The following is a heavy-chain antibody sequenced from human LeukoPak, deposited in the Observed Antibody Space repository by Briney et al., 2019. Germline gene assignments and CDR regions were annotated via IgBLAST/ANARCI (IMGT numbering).Heavy chain of an antibody. CDR1: GFTFSSYG. J-gene: IGHJ4*02. CDR3: ARDELTGGDYFDY. V-gene: IGHV3-33*01. Sequence: PGRSLRLSCAASGFTFSSYGMHWVRQAPGKGLEWVAVIWYDGSNKYYADSVKGRFTISRDNSKNTLYLQMNSLRAEDTAVYYCARDELTGGDYFDYWGQGTLVTVTS. D-gene: IGHD7-27*01. CDR2: IWYDGSNK.